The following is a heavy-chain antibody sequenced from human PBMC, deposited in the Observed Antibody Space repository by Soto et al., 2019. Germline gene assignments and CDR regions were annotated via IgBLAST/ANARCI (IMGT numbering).Heavy chain of an antibody. CDR2: IYYSGST. Sequence: SETLSLTCTVSGGSISSSSYYWGWIRQPPGKGLEWIGSIYYSGSTYYNPSLKSRVTISVDTSKNQFSLKLSSVTAADTAVYYCARWGDMITFGGVIPYGMDVWGQGTTVTVSS. CDR1: GGSISSSSYY. V-gene: IGHV4-39*07. CDR3: ARWGDMITFGGVIPYGMDV. J-gene: IGHJ6*02. D-gene: IGHD3-16*02.